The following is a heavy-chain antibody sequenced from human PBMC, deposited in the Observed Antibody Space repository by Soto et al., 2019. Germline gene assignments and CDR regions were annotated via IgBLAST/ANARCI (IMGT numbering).Heavy chain of an antibody. Sequence: PGRSLRLSCAASGFTFSSYWMSWVRQAPGKGLEWVANIKQDGSEKYYVDSVKGRFTISRDNAKNSLYLQMNSLRAEDTAVYYCARESRRLGVVMTYYYYGMDVWGQGTTVTVSS. J-gene: IGHJ6*02. V-gene: IGHV3-7*01. CDR3: ARESRRLGVVMTYYYYGMDV. D-gene: IGHD3-3*01. CDR1: GFTFSSYW. CDR2: IKQDGSEK.